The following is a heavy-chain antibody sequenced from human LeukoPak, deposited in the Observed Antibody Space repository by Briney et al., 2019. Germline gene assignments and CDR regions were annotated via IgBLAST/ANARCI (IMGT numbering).Heavy chain of an antibody. CDR3: VGHLPYSNYCNY. D-gene: IGHD4-11*01. CDR2: IYYSGST. CDR1: GGSISSSSYY. Sequence: SETLSLTCTVSGGSISSSSYYWGWIRQPPGKGLEWIASIYYSGSTYYNPSLKSRVTISVDTSRNQFSLKLNPVTAADTAVYYCVGHLPYSNYCNYWGQGTLVTVSS. J-gene: IGHJ4*02. V-gene: IGHV4-39*01.